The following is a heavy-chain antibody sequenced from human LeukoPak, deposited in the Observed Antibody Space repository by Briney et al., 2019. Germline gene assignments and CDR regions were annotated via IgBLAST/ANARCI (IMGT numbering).Heavy chain of an antibody. CDR2: IYYSGST. J-gene: IGHJ4*02. D-gene: IGHD6-13*01. Sequence: PSETLSLTCTVSGGSISSGGYYWSWIRQHPGKGLEWIGYIYYSGSTYYNPSLKSRVTISVDTSKNQFSLKLSSVTAADTAVYYCARSQPTFIAAAGPFDYWGQGTLVTVSS. CDR3: ARSQPTFIAAAGPFDY. V-gene: IGHV4-31*03. CDR1: GGSISSGGYY.